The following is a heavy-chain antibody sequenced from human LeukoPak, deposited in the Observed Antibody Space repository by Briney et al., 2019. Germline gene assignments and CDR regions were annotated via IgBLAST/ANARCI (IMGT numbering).Heavy chain of an antibody. CDR1: GGSFSGYY. V-gene: IGHV4-34*01. CDR3: ARGFPPYDYVWGSYRLYYFDY. J-gene: IGHJ4*02. D-gene: IGHD3-16*02. Sequence: SETLSLNCAVYGGSFSGYYWSWIRQPPGKGLEWIGEINHSGSTNYNPSLQSRVTISVDTSKNQFSLKLSSVTAADTAVYYCARGFPPYDYVWGSYRLYYFDYWGQGTLVTVSS. CDR2: INHSGST.